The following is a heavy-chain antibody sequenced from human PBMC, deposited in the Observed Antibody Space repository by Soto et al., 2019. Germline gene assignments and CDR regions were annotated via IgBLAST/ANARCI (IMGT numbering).Heavy chain of an antibody. CDR3: ARDGLGGDSSYGYAEYFQH. Sequence: SETLSLTCTVSGGSISSYYWSWIRQPPGKGLEWIGYIYYSGSTNYNPALKSRVTISVDTSKNPFSLKLSSVTAADTAVYYCARDGLGGDSSYGYAEYFQHWGQGTLVTVSS. CDR2: IYYSGST. CDR1: GGSISSYY. V-gene: IGHV4-59*01. J-gene: IGHJ1*01. D-gene: IGHD2-21*02.